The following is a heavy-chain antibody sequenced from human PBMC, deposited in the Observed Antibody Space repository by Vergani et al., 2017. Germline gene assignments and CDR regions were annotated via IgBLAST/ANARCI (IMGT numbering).Heavy chain of an antibody. Sequence: EVQLLESGGGLVQPGGSLRLSCAASGFRFDDHAMHWVRQVPGKGLEWVSGISCRSGSVNYAESVTGRFTISRENAKSYLYLQMNNLRPEDTAFYFCAKSHPLVGDRYSYFDSWGQGTLVTVSS. D-gene: IGHD2-21*02. CDR3: AKSHPLVGDRYSYFDS. CDR1: GFRFDDHA. CDR2: ISCRSGSV. V-gene: IGHV3-9*01. J-gene: IGHJ4*02.